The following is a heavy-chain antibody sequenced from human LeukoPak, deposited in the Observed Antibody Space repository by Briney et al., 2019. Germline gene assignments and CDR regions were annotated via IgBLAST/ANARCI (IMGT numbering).Heavy chain of an antibody. CDR3: ARDPSPGIAAAGALDV. CDR2: INPNSGGT. Sequence: ASVKVSCKASGYTFTGYYMHWMRQAPGQGLEWMGWINPNSGGTNYAQKFQGWVTMTRDTSISTAYMELSRLRSDDTAVYYCARDPSPGIAAAGALDVWGKGTTVTVSS. CDR1: GYTFTGYY. J-gene: IGHJ6*04. V-gene: IGHV1-2*04. D-gene: IGHD6-13*01.